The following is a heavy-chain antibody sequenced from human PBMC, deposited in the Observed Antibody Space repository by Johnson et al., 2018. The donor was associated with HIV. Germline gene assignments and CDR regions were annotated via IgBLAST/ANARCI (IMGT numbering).Heavy chain of an antibody. Sequence: QMLLVESGGGVVQPGRSLRLSCAASGFTFSGYGMHWVRQAPGKGLEWVAVISYDGSNKYYSESVKGRFPISRDNSKNTLYLQMNSLKAEDTAVYYCAKIGQWRERLDSFDIWGQGTMVTVS. D-gene: IGHD6-19*01. CDR2: ISYDGSNK. J-gene: IGHJ3*02. CDR1: GFTFSGYG. CDR3: AKIGQWRERLDSFDI. V-gene: IGHV3-30*18.